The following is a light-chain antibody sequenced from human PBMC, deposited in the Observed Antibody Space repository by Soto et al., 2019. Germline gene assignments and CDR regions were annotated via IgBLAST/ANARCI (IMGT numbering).Light chain of an antibody. CDR2: AAS. CDR3: QESFVPPWS. CDR1: QNIRKY. J-gene: IGKJ1*01. V-gene: IGKV1-39*01. Sequence: DIQMTQSPSSLSASVGDRVTITGRASQNIRKYINWYQQKAGKAPKVLIYAASSLQSGVPSRLSGSGSGTEFTLSISSLQPEDFATYYCQESFVPPWSFGQGTRVEIK.